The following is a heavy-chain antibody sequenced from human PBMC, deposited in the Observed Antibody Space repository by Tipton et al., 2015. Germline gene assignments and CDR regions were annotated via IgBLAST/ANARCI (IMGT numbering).Heavy chain of an antibody. V-gene: IGHV4-61*03. Sequence: TLSLTCSVSGGSVSSANYYWSWIRQPPGKGLEWMGYISYSGSTHYNPSLKSRVSISLDTSKNHFSLSLTSVTAADTAVYYCARVRSSSAWYLSDFDCWGQGTLVAVSS. D-gene: IGHD6-13*01. CDR1: GGSVSSANYY. CDR2: ISYSGST. CDR3: ARVRSSSAWYLSDFDC. J-gene: IGHJ4*02.